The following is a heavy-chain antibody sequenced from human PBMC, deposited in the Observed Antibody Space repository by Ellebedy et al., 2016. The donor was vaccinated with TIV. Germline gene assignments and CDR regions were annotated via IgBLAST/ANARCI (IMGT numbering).Heavy chain of an antibody. Sequence: GESLKISXAASGFTFSSCAMSWVRQAPGKGLEWVSAISTSGGYTYYADSVKGRFTISRDNSKNTLYLQMNSLRAEDTAVYYCAKGLVVVTEGWFDPWGQGTLVTVSS. CDR3: AKGLVVVTEGWFDP. CDR2: ISTSGGYT. D-gene: IGHD2-15*01. V-gene: IGHV3-23*01. CDR1: GFTFSSCA. J-gene: IGHJ5*02.